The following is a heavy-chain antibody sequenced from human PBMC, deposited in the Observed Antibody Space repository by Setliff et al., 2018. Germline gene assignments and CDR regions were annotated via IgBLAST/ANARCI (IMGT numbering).Heavy chain of an antibody. CDR3: ARKEYYNFWSGPARAFDI. CDR1: GYSFTSYW. J-gene: IGHJ3*02. V-gene: IGHV5-51*01. Sequence: GESLKISCKGSGYSFTSYWIGWVRQMPGKGLEWMGIIYPGDSDTRYSPSFQGQVTISADKSISTAYLQWSSLKASDTAMYYCARKEYYNFWSGPARAFDIWGQGTMVTVSS. D-gene: IGHD3-3*01. CDR2: IYPGDSDT.